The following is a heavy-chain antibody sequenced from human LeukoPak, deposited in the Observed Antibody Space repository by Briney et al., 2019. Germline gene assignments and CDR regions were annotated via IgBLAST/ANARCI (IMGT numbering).Heavy chain of an antibody. CDR3: ARGIAAAGTGRNWFDP. CDR2: IYHSGST. Sequence: SQTLSLTCAVSGGSISSGGYSWSWIQQPPGKGLEWIGYIYHSGSTYYNPSLKSRVTISVDRSKNQFSLKLSSVTAADTAVYYCARGIAAAGTGRNWFDPWGQGTLVTVSS. J-gene: IGHJ5*02. D-gene: IGHD6-13*01. V-gene: IGHV4-30-2*01. CDR1: GGSISSGGYS.